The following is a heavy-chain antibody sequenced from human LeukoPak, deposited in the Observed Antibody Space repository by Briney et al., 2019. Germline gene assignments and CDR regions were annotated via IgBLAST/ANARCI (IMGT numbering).Heavy chain of an antibody. J-gene: IGHJ4*02. D-gene: IGHD3-22*01. Sequence: ASVKVSCKASGYNFTSYYMHWVRQAPGQGLEWMGIINPSGGSTSYAQKLQGRVTMTTDTSTSTAYMELRSLRSDDTAVYYCASHLYYYDSSPHPLNFDYWGQGTLVTVSS. CDR2: INPSGGST. CDR1: GYNFTSYY. CDR3: ASHLYYYDSSPHPLNFDY. V-gene: IGHV1-46*01.